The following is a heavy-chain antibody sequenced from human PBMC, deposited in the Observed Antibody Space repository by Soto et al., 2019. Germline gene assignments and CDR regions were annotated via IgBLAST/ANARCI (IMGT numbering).Heavy chain of an antibody. J-gene: IGHJ5*02. V-gene: IGHV3-23*01. D-gene: IGHD3-22*01. CDR1: RFTFSSCA. Sequence: QPGGSLRLSCAASRFTFSSCAMSWVRQAPGKGLEWVSAISGSGGSTYYADSVKGRFTISRDNSKNTLYLQMNSLRAEDTAVYYCAKAPHNYDSSGYPDPWGQGTLVTVSS. CDR2: ISGSGGST. CDR3: AKAPHNYDSSGYPDP.